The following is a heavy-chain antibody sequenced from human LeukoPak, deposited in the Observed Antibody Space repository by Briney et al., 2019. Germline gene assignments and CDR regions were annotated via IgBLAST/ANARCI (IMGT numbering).Heavy chain of an antibody. CDR3: ARSGYSYGFDY. CDR1: GGSISSYY. Sequence: SETLSLTCTVSGGSISSYYWSWIRQPPGKGLEWIGYIYYSGSTNYNPSLKSRVTISVDTSKNQFSLKLSSVTAADTAVYYCARSGYSYGFDYWGQGTLVTVSS. V-gene: IGHV4-59*12. CDR2: IYYSGST. D-gene: IGHD5-18*01. J-gene: IGHJ4*02.